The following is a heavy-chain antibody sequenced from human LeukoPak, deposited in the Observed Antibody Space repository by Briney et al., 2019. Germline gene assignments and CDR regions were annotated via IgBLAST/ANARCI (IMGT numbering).Heavy chain of an antibody. CDR1: AFTFSSHG. CDR3: GRRAGAYSHPYDG. CDR2: IIPSGGIT. V-gene: IGHV3-23*01. Sequence: GGTLRLSCAGSAFTFSSHGMNWVRQAPGKGLEWVSVIIPSGGITYCTDSVKGRFTIYRATTKHKVSLQMNSLTATDTSVYYCGRRAGAYSHPYDGWGQGTLVTVSS. D-gene: IGHD4/OR15-4a*01. J-gene: IGHJ4*02.